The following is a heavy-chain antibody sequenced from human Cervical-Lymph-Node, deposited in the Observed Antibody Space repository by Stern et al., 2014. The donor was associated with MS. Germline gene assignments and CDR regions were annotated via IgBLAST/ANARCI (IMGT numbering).Heavy chain of an antibody. CDR2: IHYSGNT. V-gene: IGHV4-31*01. CDR1: GDSISSGNYY. J-gene: IGHJ4*02. D-gene: IGHD6-25*01. CDR3: ARATGGGYSVFDY. Sequence: QVQLQESGPGLVKPLETLSLTCTVSGDSISSGNYYWSWIPQHPGKGLEWIGYIHYSGNTYYNPSLKSLVSISVDTSKSQFSLELTAVTAADTAVYYCARATGGGYSVFDYWGQGALVTVSS.